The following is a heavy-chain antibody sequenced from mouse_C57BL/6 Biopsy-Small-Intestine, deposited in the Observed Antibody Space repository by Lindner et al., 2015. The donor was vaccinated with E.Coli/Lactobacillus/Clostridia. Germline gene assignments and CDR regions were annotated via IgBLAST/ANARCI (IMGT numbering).Heavy chain of an antibody. CDR2: IIPLHGTT. Sequence: SVKVSCKISGDTLNSYAVNWVRQAPGQGLEWMGGIIPLHGTTTYAQTFQDRVSITADRSTNTVSMELRSLRSADTATYYCARDGDRLNYNMGLFYFAHWGQGTLVTVS. CDR1: GDTLNSYA. J-gene: IGHJ3*01. V-gene: IGHV1-85*01. CDR3: ARDGDRLNYNMGLFYFAH. D-gene: IGHD2-1*01.